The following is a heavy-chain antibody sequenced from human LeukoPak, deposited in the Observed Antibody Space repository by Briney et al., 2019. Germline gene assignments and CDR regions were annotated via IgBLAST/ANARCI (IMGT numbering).Heavy chain of an antibody. Sequence: GGSLRLSCAASGFTFDDYAMHWVRQAPGKGLEWVSGISWNSGRIGYADSVKGRFTISRDNAKNSLYLQMNSLRAEDTALYYCAKALVGATTYYFDYWGQGTLVTVSS. CDR1: GFTFDDYA. CDR3: AKALVGATTYYFDY. J-gene: IGHJ4*02. CDR2: ISWNSGRI. V-gene: IGHV3-9*01. D-gene: IGHD1-26*01.